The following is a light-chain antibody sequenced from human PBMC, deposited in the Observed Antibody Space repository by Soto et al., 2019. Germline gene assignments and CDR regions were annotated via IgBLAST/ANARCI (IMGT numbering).Light chain of an antibody. Sequence: DIHRSKPPPTLSATWGDRVTITCRGSQSISTWLACYQQKPGKDPKILIYDVSLLQSGVQSRFSGSGSGTEFILTISSLQPDDSATYYCPQYNTYWALGTGNKVDIK. J-gene: IGKJ1*01. CDR1: QSISTW. CDR3: PQYNTYWA. CDR2: DVS. V-gene: IGKV1-5*01.